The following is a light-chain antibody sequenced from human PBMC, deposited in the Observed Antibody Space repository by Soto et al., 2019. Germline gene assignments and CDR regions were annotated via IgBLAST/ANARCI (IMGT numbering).Light chain of an antibody. CDR2: GVS. Sequence: QSVLTQPASVSGSPGQSITISCTGTSSDIGGYNYVSWYQQHPGKAPKLMIYGVSNRPSGVSDRFSGSKSGNTASLTISGLQAEDEADYYCSSYTSSSTSHVLFGGGTKLTVL. J-gene: IGLJ2*01. CDR1: SSDIGGYNY. CDR3: SSYTSSSTSHVL. V-gene: IGLV2-14*01.